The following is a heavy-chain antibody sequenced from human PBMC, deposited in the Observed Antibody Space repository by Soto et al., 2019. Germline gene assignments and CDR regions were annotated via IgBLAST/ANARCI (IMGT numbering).Heavy chain of an antibody. CDR1: GFSLSTSGVG. V-gene: IGHV2-5*02. J-gene: IGHJ6*02. D-gene: IGHD6-19*01. Sequence: QITLKESGPTLVKPTQTLTLTCTFSGFSLSTSGVGVGWIRQPPGKALEWLALIYWDDDKRYSPSLKSRLTKTKDYAKNQVIHRKINMDTVDTATYCCAHRDGAVAGYCYYYGMDVRCQGTKVPV. CDR3: AHRDGAVAGYCYYYGMDV. CDR2: IYWDDDK.